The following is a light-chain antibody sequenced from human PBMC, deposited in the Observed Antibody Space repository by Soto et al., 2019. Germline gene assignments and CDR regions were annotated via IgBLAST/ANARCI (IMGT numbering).Light chain of an antibody. CDR3: QQYRSWPRT. J-gene: IGKJ1*01. Sequence: EIVLTQSPGTLSLSPGERATLSCRASQSVSSSYLAWYQQKPGQAPRLLIYGASSRATGIPDRFSGSGSGTDFTLTISRLEPEDFATDYCQQYRSWPRTFGQGSRVEIK. CDR2: GAS. V-gene: IGKV3-20*01. CDR1: QSVSSSY.